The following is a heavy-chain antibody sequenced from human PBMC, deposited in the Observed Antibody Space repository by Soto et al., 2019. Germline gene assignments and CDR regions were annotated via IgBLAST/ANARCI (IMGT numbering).Heavy chain of an antibody. V-gene: IGHV3-21*04. J-gene: IGHJ5*01. Sequence: GGSLRLSCAASGFTFTRYSMNWVRQAPGKGLEWVSSISSTTNYIYYADSVKGRFTISRDNSKNALYMQMNGLRPEDTAVYYCAKDLSRWPHYAFDSWGQGTLVTVSS. CDR1: GFTFTRYS. CDR2: ISSTTNYI. CDR3: AKDLSRWPHYAFDS. D-gene: IGHD4-17*01.